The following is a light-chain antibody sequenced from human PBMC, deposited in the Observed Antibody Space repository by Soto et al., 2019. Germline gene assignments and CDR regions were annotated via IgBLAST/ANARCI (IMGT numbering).Light chain of an antibody. CDR1: QSISSW. V-gene: IGKV1-5*03. CDR3: QQYGSSLGVT. CDR2: KAS. J-gene: IGKJ4*01. Sequence: DIQMSQSPSTLSASVGDRVTITCRASQSISSWLAWYQQKPGKAPKLLIYKASSLESGVPSRFSGSGSGTEFTLTISRLEPEDFAVYYCQQYGSSLGVTFGGGTKVDIK.